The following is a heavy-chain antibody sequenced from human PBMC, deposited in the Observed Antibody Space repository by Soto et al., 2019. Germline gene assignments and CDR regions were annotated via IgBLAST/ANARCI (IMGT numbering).Heavy chain of an antibody. Sequence: PSETLSLTCTVSGGSISSYYWSWIRQPPGKGLEWIGYIYYSGSTNYNPSLKSRVTISVDTSKNQFSLKLSSVTAADTAVYYCARCIAAAGTSIAYWGRGPLVTVSS. CDR1: GGSISSYY. J-gene: IGHJ4*02. V-gene: IGHV4-59*08. CDR3: ARCIAAAGTSIAY. CDR2: IYYSGST. D-gene: IGHD6-13*01.